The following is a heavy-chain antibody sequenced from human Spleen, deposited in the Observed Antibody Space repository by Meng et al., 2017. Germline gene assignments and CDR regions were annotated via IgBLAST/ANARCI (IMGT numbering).Heavy chain of an antibody. J-gene: IGHJ4*02. CDR2: IYPGDSDA. CDR1: GYRFTIYW. D-gene: IGHD2-2*01. Sequence: GESLKISCKASGYRFTIYWIGWVRQMPGKGLEWMGIIYPGDSDARYSPSFQGQVIISVDKSMNTAYVEWRSLRASDTAMYYCARHYGSTNSLDYWGQGTLVTVSS. CDR3: ARHYGSTNSLDY. V-gene: IGHV5-51*01.